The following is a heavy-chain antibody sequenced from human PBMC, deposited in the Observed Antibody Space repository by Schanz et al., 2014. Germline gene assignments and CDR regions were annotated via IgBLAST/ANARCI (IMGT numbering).Heavy chain of an antibody. CDR3: ARDSGPYYDKSMDV. CDR1: GFTFSKYW. J-gene: IGHJ6*02. CDR2: IKQDGSEK. D-gene: IGHD3-9*01. V-gene: IGHV3-7*01. Sequence: EVQLVESGGGLVQPGGSLRLSCGGSGFTFSKYWMSWVCQAPGKGLEWVANIKQDGSEKYYVDAVKGRFTISRDNAKNSMYLHMKSLRGEDTALYYCARDSGPYYDKSMDVWGQGTTVAVSS.